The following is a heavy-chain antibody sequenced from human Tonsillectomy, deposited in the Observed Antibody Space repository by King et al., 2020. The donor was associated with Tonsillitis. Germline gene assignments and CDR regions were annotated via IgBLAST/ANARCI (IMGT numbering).Heavy chain of an antibody. CDR3: ARAGPLDSTSWYWFDP. Sequence: QLQESGPGLVKPSQTLSVTFAVSGTSITSGGYSLNWIRPSPGKGLELIVYSFYSGTTYYNPSFESRVAISVDTSKNQFSLHLRSVTAADTAVYYCARAGPLDSTSWYWFDPWGQGTLGSGSS. V-gene: IGHV4-30-4*07. D-gene: IGHD6-13*01. CDR2: SFYSGTT. CDR1: GTSITSGGYS. J-gene: IGHJ5*02.